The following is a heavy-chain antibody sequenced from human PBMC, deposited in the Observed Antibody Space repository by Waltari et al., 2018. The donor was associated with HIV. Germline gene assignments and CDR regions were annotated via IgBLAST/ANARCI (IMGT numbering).Heavy chain of an antibody. CDR2: ISAYNGNT. D-gene: IGHD3-10*01. J-gene: IGHJ4*02. CDR3: VRVNGVSGSPSGR. V-gene: IGHV1-18*01. Sequence: QVQLVQSGAAVKKPGASVKVSCTASGYTFTTYGISWVRQAPGQGLEWMGWISAYNGNTNYAQKLQDRLTMTTDTSTNTAYMELRSLRSDDTAVYYCVRVNGVSGSPSGRWGPGTLVTVSS. CDR1: GYTFTTYG.